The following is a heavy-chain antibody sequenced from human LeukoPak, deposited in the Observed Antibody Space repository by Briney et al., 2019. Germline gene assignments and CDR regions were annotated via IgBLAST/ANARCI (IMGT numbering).Heavy chain of an antibody. D-gene: IGHD6-13*01. CDR3: ARDREQQLGPFDY. CDR2: ISYDGSNK. V-gene: IGHV3-30*04. Sequence: GGSLRLSCAASGFTFSSYAMNWVRQAPGKGLEWVAVISYDGSNKYYADSVKGRFTISRDNSKNTLYLQMNSLRAEDTAVYYCARDREQQLGPFDYWGQGTLVTVSS. J-gene: IGHJ4*02. CDR1: GFTFSSYA.